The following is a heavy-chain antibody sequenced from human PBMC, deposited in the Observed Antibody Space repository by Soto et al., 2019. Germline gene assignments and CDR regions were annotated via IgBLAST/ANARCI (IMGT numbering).Heavy chain of an antibody. V-gene: IGHV4-34*01. Sequence: PSETLSLTCAIYGGSFSGFYWSWIRQPPGKGLEWIGEINDSGTTNYNPSLKSRVTISADTSKTHFSLRLTSVTAADTAVYYCARETSQNVYSHYGMDVSGPGTTVTVYS. CDR2: INDSGTT. CDR3: ARETSQNVYSHYGMDV. J-gene: IGHJ6*02. CDR1: GGSFSGFY.